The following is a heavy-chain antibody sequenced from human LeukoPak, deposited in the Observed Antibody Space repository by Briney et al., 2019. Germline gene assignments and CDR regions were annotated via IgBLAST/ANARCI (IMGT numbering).Heavy chain of an antibody. CDR2: IRSKGYGGTT. V-gene: IGHV3-49*04. D-gene: IGHD3-22*01. J-gene: IGHJ4*02. Sequence: GGSLRLSCTASGFTFGDYAMSWVRQAPGKGLEWVGFIRSKGYGGTTEYAASVKGRFTIPRDDSKSIAYLQMNSLKTEDTAVYYCTRGDYYDSSGYFLLFDDWGQGTLVTVSS. CDR3: TRGDYYDSSGYFLLFDD. CDR1: GFTFGDYA.